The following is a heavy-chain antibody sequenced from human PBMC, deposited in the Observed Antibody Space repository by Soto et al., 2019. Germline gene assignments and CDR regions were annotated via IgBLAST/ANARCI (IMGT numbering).Heavy chain of an antibody. CDR3: ARDSAATPVYYYYGMDV. D-gene: IGHD2-2*01. J-gene: IGHJ6*02. CDR2: IIPIFGTA. Sequence: GASVKVSCKASGGTFSRYAISWVRQAPGQGLEWMGGIIPIFGTANYAQKFQGRVTITADESTSTAYMELSSLRSEDTAVYYCARDSAATPVYYYYGMDVWGQGTTVTVSS. CDR1: GGTFSRYA. V-gene: IGHV1-69*13.